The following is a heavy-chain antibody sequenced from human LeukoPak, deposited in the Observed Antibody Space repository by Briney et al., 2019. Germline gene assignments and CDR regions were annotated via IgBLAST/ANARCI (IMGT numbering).Heavy chain of an antibody. CDR1: GYTFTSYY. D-gene: IGHD6-6*01. Sequence: ASVKVSCKASGYTFTSYYMHWVRQAPGQGLEWMGIINPSGGSTSYAQKFQGRVTMTRDTSTSTVYMELSSLRSEDTAVYYCASYFGSSSSETDAFDIWGQGTMVTVSS. J-gene: IGHJ3*02. CDR2: INPSGGST. V-gene: IGHV1-46*01. CDR3: ASYFGSSSSETDAFDI.